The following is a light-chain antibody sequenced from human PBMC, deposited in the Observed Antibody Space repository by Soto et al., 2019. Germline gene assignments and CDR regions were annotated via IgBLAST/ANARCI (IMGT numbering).Light chain of an antibody. CDR3: QQYNSYPWT. CDR1: QSISSW. J-gene: IGKJ1*01. V-gene: IGKV1-5*01. CDR2: DAS. Sequence: DIQMTQSPSTLSACVGXRXTXPXXASQSISSWLAWYQQKPGKAPKLLIYDASSLESGVPSRFSGSGSGTEFTLTISSLQPDDFATYYCQQYNSYPWTFGQGTKVDIK.